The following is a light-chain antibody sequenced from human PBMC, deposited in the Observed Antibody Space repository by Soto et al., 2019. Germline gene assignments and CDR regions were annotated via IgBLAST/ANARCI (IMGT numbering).Light chain of an antibody. CDR2: EVS. J-gene: IGLJ1*01. Sequence: QSVLTHPASVSGSPGQSITISCTGTSSDVGGYNYVSLYQQHPGKAPKLMIYEVSNRPSGVSNRFSGSKSGNTASLTISGLQAEDEADYYCSSYTSSSTRVFGAGTKVTV. V-gene: IGLV2-14*01. CDR3: SSYTSSSTRV. CDR1: SSDVGGYNY.